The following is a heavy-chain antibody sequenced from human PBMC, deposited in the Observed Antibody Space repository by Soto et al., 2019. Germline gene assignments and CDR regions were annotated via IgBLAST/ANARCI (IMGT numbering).Heavy chain of an antibody. CDR2: ISGSGGST. Sequence: EVQLLESGGGLVQPGGSLRLSCAASGFALSSYAMSWVRQAPGKGLEWVSAISGSGGSTYYADSVKGRFTISRDNSKNTLYLQMNSLRAEDTAVDYCAKDGTPGFQWNDVGYWGQGTLVTVSS. CDR1: GFALSSYA. J-gene: IGHJ4*02. D-gene: IGHD1-1*01. V-gene: IGHV3-23*01. CDR3: AKDGTPGFQWNDVGY.